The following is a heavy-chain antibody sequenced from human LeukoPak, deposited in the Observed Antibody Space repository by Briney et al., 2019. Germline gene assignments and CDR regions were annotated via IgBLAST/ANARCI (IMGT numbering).Heavy chain of an antibody. V-gene: IGHV4-39*01. D-gene: IGHD3-10*01. CDR1: GGSISSSSYY. J-gene: IGHJ5*02. CDR3: ARLPVVSSGRSP. Sequence: TPSETLSLTCTVSGGSISSSSYYWGWIRQPPGKGLEWIGSIYYSGSTYYNPSLKSRVTISVDTSKNQFSLKPSSVTAADTAVYYCARLPVVSSGRSPWGQGTLVTVSP. CDR2: IYYSGST.